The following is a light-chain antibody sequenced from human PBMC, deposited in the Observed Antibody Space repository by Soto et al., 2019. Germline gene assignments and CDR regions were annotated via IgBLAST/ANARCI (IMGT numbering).Light chain of an antibody. CDR1: QSVSSY. CDR2: DAS. V-gene: IGKV3-11*01. CDR3: QQRSNWPLT. J-gene: IGKJ4*01. Sequence: EIVSTQTPATLSLSPRERATLSCMASQSVSSYLAWYQQKPGQAPRLLIYDASNRATGIPARFSGSGSGTDFTLTISSLEPEDFAVYYCQQRSNWPLTFGGGAKVDIK.